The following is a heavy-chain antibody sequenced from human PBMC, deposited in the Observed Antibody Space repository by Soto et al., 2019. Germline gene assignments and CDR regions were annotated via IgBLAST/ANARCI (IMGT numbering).Heavy chain of an antibody. CDR3: ARRVKYGSGRRPAYYFDY. V-gene: IGHV4-59*01. D-gene: IGHD3-10*01. Sequence: LSLTCTVSGGSISSYYWSWIRQPPGKGLEWIGYIYYSGNTNYNPSLKSRVTISVDTSKNQFSLKLSSVTAADTDVYYCARRVKYGSGRRPAYYFDYWGQGTLVTVSS. CDR1: GGSISSYY. J-gene: IGHJ4*02. CDR2: IYYSGNT.